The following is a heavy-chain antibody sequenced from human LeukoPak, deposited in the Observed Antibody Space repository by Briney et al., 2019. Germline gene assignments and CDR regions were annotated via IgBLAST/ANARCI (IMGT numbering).Heavy chain of an antibody. Sequence: GGSLRLSCAASRFTFSNHAMHWVRQAPGKGLEWVAVISYDGSNRYYADSVKGRFTISRDNSKNTLYLQMNSLRAEDTAVYYCARPYSGSYSRGVDHWGQGTLVTVSS. CDR3: ARPYSGSYSRGVDH. J-gene: IGHJ4*02. D-gene: IGHD1-26*01. CDR1: RFTFSNHA. V-gene: IGHV3-30-3*01. CDR2: ISYDGSNR.